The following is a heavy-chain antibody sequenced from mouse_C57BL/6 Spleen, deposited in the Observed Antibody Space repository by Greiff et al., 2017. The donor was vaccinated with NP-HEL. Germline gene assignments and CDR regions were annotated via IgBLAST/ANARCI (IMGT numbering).Heavy chain of an antibody. Sequence: QVQLQQSGAELVRPGTSVKVSCKASGYAFTNYLIEWVKQRPGQGLEWIGVINPGSGGTNYNEKFKGKATLTADKSSSTAYMQLSSLTSEDSAVYFCAREGAYSNYEAWFADWGQGTLVTVSA. CDR1: GYAFTNYL. CDR2: INPGSGGT. J-gene: IGHJ3*01. D-gene: IGHD2-5*01. CDR3: AREGAYSNYEAWFAD. V-gene: IGHV1-54*01.